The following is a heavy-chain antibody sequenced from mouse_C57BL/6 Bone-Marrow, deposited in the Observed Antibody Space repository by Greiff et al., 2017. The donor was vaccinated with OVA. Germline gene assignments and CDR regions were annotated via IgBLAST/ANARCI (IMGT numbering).Heavy chain of an antibody. Sequence: ESGPGLVKPSQSLSLTCSVTGYSITSGYYWNWIRQFPGNKLEWMGYISYDGSNNYNPSLKNRISITRDTSKNQFFLKLNSVTTEDTATYYCARLRGLPFAYWGQGTLVTVSA. V-gene: IGHV3-6*01. J-gene: IGHJ3*01. CDR2: ISYDGSN. CDR3: ARLRGLPFAY. CDR1: GYSITSGYY.